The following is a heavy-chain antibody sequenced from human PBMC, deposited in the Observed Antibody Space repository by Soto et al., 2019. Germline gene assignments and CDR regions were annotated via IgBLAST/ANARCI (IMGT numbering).Heavy chain of an antibody. CDR1: GFTFSSYW. CDR3: ARDRGQWELAEDFDL. CDR2: IESDGSGT. Sequence: EVQLEESGGGLVQPGGSLRLSCAASGFTFSSYWMHWVRRAPGKGLVWVSRIESDGSGTDYADSVKGRLTISRDNAKNTLYLQMNSLRAEDTAVYYCARDRGQWELAEDFDLWGRGTLVTVSS. V-gene: IGHV3-74*01. D-gene: IGHD1-26*01. J-gene: IGHJ2*01.